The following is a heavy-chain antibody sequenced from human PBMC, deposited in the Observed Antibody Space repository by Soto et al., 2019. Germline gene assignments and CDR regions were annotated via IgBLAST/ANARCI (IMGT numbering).Heavy chain of an antibody. D-gene: IGHD5-12*01. CDR1: GGSFSAYY. J-gene: IGHJ5*02. V-gene: IGHV4-34*12. CDR2: IINSEST. CDR3: ARPEGGYGSGYSWFDP. Sequence: PSETLSLTCAVYGGSFSAYYWSWVRQPPGKGLEWIGEIINSESTKYNPSLKSRVTISVDTSKNQFSLYLSSVTAADTALYYCARPEGGYGSGYSWFDPWGQGTRVTVSS.